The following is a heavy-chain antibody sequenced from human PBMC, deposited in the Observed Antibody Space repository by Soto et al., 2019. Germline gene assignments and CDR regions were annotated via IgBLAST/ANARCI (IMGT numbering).Heavy chain of an antibody. V-gene: IGHV3-66*01. Sequence: DVQLVESGGGLVLRGESLRLSCAASGFTVGSAYMSWVRQAPGKGLEWVAGIYRGGHTYYADSVKGRFTTSRDTSKNRLYLQMNSLRAEDAAIYYCARDPWVGDIGDYWGQGTLVTVSS. CDR1: GFTVGSAY. CDR3: ARDPWVGDIGDY. D-gene: IGHD4-17*01. CDR2: IYRGGHT. J-gene: IGHJ4*02.